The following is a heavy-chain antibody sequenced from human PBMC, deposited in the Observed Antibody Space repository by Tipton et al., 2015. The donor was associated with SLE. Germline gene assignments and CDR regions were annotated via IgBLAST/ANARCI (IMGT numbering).Heavy chain of an antibody. CDR3: ARRGARGYSYGETRYYYGMDV. J-gene: IGHJ6*02. D-gene: IGHD5-18*01. CDR2: INHSGST. Sequence: TLSLTCAVYGGSFSGYYWSWIRQPPGKGLEWIGEINHSGSTNYNPSLKSRVTISVDTSKNQFSLKLSSVTAADTAVYYCARRGARGYSYGETRYYYGMDVWGQGTTVTVSS. V-gene: IGHV4-34*01. CDR1: GGSFSGYY.